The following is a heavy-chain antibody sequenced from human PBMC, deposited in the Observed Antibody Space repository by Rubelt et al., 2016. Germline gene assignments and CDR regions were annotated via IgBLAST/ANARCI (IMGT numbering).Heavy chain of an antibody. CDR3: ARGSYTSSRLDY. D-gene: IGHD6-13*01. V-gene: IGHV3-74*01. Sequence: DSVKGRFTISRDNAKNTLYLQVDSLRAEDTAVYYCARGSYTSSRLDYWGQGTLVTVSS. J-gene: IGHJ4*02.